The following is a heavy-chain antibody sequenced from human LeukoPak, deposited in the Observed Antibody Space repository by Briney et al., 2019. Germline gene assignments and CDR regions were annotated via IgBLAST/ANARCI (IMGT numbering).Heavy chain of an antibody. D-gene: IGHD3-22*01. V-gene: IGHV3-9*01. CDR1: GFTFDDYA. CDR2: ITWNRDNI. Sequence: QPGRSLRLSCAASGFTFDDYAMHWVRQAPGKGLEWVSGITWNRDNIGYGDSVKGRFTISRDNVKNVLYLQMTSLRPEDTALYYCAEDLSSAITSALVLDVWGQGTTVIVSS. CDR3: AEDLSSAITSALVLDV. J-gene: IGHJ6*02.